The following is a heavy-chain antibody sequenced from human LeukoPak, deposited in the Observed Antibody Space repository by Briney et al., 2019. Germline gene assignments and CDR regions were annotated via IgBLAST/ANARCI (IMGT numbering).Heavy chain of an antibody. V-gene: IGHV4-34*01. J-gene: IGHJ3*01. CDR1: GAPFSDYY. CDR2: IDYVGTT. Sequence: SETLSLTXVVHGAPFSDYYWSWIRQSPEKGLEWLCEIDYVGTTNYSPSLKSRVTLSIDMSKMQFFLNVTSVTAADTAVYYCARRPRYYGELFDEGEDAFDVWGQGTMVTVSS. D-gene: IGHD3-10*01. CDR3: ARRPRYYGELFDEGEDAFDV.